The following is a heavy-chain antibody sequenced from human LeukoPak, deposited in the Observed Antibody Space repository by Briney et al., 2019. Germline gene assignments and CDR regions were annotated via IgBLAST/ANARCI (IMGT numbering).Heavy chain of an antibody. J-gene: IGHJ4*02. CDR2: IYTSGST. V-gene: IGHV4-61*02. D-gene: IGHD3-10*01. Sequence: SETLSLTCTVSGGSISSGSYYWSWIRQPAGKGLEWIGRIYTSGSTNYNPSLKSRVTISVDTSKNQFSLKLSSVTAADTAVYYCASTNLLLWFGELTKTAYFDYWGQGTLVTVSS. CDR1: GGSISSGSYY. CDR3: ASTNLLLWFGELTKTAYFDY.